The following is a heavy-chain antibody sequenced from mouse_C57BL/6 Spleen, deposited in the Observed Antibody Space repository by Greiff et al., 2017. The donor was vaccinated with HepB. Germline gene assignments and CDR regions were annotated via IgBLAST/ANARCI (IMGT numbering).Heavy chain of an antibody. Sequence: VQLQQSGAELAKPGASVKLSCKASGYTFTSYWMHWVKQRPGQGLEWIGYINPSSGYTKYNQKFKDKATLTADTSSSTAYMQLSSLTYEDSAVYYCANYGSSYGGFAYWGQGTLVTVSA. V-gene: IGHV1-7*01. D-gene: IGHD1-1*01. CDR2: INPSSGYT. J-gene: IGHJ3*01. CDR3: ANYGSSYGGFAY. CDR1: GYTFTSYW.